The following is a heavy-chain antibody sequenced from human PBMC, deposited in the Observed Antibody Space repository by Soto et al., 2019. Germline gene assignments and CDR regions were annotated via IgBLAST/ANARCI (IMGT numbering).Heavy chain of an antibody. J-gene: IGHJ5*02. CDR2: IYHSGST. CDR1: GGSISIGGYS. Sequence: LTCAVSGGSISIGGYSWSWIRQPPGKGLEWIGYIYHSGSTYYNPSLKSRVTISVDRSKNQFSLKLSSVTAADTAVYYCARGGRPQLWSGDWFDPWGQGTLVTVSS. D-gene: IGHD5-18*01. V-gene: IGHV4-30-2*01. CDR3: ARGGRPQLWSGDWFDP.